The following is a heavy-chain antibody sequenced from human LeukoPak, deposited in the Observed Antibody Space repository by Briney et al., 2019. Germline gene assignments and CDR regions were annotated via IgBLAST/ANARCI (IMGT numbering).Heavy chain of an antibody. V-gene: IGHV3-33*01. CDR3: ARDGRGYCSGGSCYGFDY. CDR1: GFTFSSYG. CDR2: IWYDGSNK. Sequence: PGRSLRLSCAASGFTFSSYGMHWVRQAPGKGLEWVAVIWYDGSNKYYADSVKGRFTISRDNSKNTLHLQMNSLRAEDTAVYYCARDGRGYCSGGSCYGFDYWGQGTLVTVSS. J-gene: IGHJ4*02. D-gene: IGHD2-15*01.